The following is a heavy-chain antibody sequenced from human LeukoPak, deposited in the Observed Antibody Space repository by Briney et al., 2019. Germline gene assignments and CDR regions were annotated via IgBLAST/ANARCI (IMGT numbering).Heavy chain of an antibody. V-gene: IGHV5-51*01. J-gene: IGHJ6*03. CDR3: ARLLSKHYYYYYMDV. CDR1: GYSFTSYW. Sequence: GESLKISCKGSGYSFTSYWIGWVRQMPGKGLEWMGIIYPGDSDTRYSPSFQGQVTISADKSISTAYLQWSSLKASDTAMYYCARLLSKHYYYYYMDVWGKGTTVTVSS. CDR2: IYPGDSDT.